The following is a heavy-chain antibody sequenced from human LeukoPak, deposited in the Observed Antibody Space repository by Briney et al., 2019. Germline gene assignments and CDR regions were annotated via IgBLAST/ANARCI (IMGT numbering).Heavy chain of an antibody. J-gene: IGHJ3*02. Sequence: PSQTLSLTCTVSGGSISSGSYYWSWIRQPAGKGLEWIGRIYTSGSTNYNPSLKSRVTISVDTSKNQFSLQLNSVTPEDTAVYYCARVRWFGEPGDAFDIWGQGTMVTVSS. CDR1: GGSISSGSYY. CDR2: IYTSGST. CDR3: ARVRWFGEPGDAFDI. D-gene: IGHD3-10*01. V-gene: IGHV4-61*02.